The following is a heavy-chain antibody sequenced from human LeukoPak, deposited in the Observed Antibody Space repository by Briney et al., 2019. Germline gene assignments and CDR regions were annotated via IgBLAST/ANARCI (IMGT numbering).Heavy chain of an antibody. CDR1: GYIFTDHF. J-gene: IGHJ4*02. V-gene: IGHV1-2*02. D-gene: IGHD3-22*01. CDR2: INPNSGGT. Sequence: ASVNVSCKSSGYIFTDHFIHWVRQAPGQGLEWMGWINPNSGGTNNAQKFQGRVTMTGDTSTSTVYMELSSLRSDDTAVYYCARPRVERYYDRSGSFDYWGQGTLVTVSS. CDR3: ARPRVERYYDRSGSFDY.